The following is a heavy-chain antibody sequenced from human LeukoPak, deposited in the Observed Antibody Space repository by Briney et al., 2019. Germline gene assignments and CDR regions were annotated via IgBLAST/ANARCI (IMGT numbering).Heavy chain of an antibody. CDR1: GDSVSSNSAA. J-gene: IGHJ6*02. D-gene: IGHD3-10*01. CDR2: TYYRSKWYN. CDR3: ARGRVPGYYYYYGMDV. Sequence: SQTLSLTCAISGDSVSSNSAAWNWIRQSPSRGLEWLGRTYYRSKWYNDYAVSVKSRITINPDTSKNQFSLRLNSVTPEDTAVYYCARGRVPGYYYYYGMDVWGQGTTVTASS. V-gene: IGHV6-1*01.